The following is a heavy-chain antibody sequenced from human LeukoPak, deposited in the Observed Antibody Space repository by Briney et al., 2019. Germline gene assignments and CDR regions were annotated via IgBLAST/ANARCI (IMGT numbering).Heavy chain of an antibody. V-gene: IGHV4-59*11. CDR2: IYYSGST. D-gene: IGHD4-17*01. J-gene: IGHJ6*02. CDR1: GGSISSHY. Sequence: PSETLSLTCTVSGGSISSHYWSWIRQPPGKGLEWIGYIYYSGSTNYNPSLKSRVTMSVDTSKNQFSLKLSSVTAADTAVYYCARDWSGGGDYESGGGMDVWGQGTTVTVSS. CDR3: ARDWSGGGDYESGGGMDV.